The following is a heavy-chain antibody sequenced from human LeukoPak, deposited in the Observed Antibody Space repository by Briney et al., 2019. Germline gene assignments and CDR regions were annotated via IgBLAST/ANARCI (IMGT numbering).Heavy chain of an antibody. D-gene: IGHD2-15*01. CDR1: GFTFSTYW. J-gene: IGHJ4*02. CDR3: VRESGPLDY. CDR2: IKQDGSEK. V-gene: IGHV3-7*01. Sequence: GGSLRLSCAASGFTFSTYWMSWVRQAPGKGLEWVANIKQDGSEKYNVDFVKGRFTISRDNAKNSLYLQLNSLRAEDTAVYYCVRESGPLDYWGQGTLVTVSS.